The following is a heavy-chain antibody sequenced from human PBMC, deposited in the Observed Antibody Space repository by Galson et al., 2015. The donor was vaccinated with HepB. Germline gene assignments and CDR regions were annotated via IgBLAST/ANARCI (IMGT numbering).Heavy chain of an antibody. CDR2: IKSKTDGGTT. V-gene: IGHV3-15*01. D-gene: IGHD3-22*01. J-gene: IGHJ3*02. CDR3: TTDPYPSYYYDSSGYPIPVDAFDI. CDR1: GFTFSNAW. Sequence: SLRLSCAASGFTFSNAWMSWVRQAPGKGLEWVGRIKSKTDGGTTDYAAPVKGRFTISRDDSKNTLYLQMNSLKTEDTAVYYCTTDPYPSYYYDSSGYPIPVDAFDIWGQGTTVTVSS.